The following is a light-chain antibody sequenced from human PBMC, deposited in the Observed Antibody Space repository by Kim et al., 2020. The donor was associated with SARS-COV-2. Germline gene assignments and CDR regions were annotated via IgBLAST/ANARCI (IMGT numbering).Light chain of an antibody. V-gene: IGKV3-15*01. CDR2: GAS. Sequence: ETVMTQSPATLSVSPGERATLSCRASQSVTTNLAWYQQKPGQAPRLLIYGASTRATGIPARFSGSGSGTEFTLTISSLQSEDFAVYYCHQYDNWPFTFGPGTKVDIK. CDR1: QSVTTN. J-gene: IGKJ3*01. CDR3: HQYDNWPFT.